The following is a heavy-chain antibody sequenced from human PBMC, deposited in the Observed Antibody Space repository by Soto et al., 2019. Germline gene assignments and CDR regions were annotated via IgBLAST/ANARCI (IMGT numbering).Heavy chain of an antibody. J-gene: IGHJ4*02. D-gene: IGHD6-13*01. CDR2: IYYSGST. V-gene: IGHV4-59*13. Sequence: SETLSLTCTVSGGSISSYYWSWIRQPPGKGLEWIGYIYYSGSTNYNPSLKSRVTISVDTSKNQFSLKLSSVTAADTAVYYCAINLQQQQFDHWGQGTLVTVSS. CDR1: GGSISSYY. CDR3: AINLQQQQFDH.